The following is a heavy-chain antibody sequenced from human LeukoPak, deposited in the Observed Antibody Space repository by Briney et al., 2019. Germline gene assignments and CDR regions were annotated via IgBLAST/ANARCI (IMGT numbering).Heavy chain of an antibody. CDR1: GFTFSNYA. CDR3: ARDGNKDYGGNSNSDY. D-gene: IGHD4-23*01. V-gene: IGHV3-30-3*01. Sequence: PGRSLRLSCAASGFTFSNYAMHWVRQAPGKGLEWVAVISYDGSNKYYADSVKGRFTISRDNSKNTLYLQMNSLRAEDTAVYYCARDGNKDYGGNSNSDYWGQGTLVTVSS. J-gene: IGHJ4*02. CDR2: ISYDGSNK.